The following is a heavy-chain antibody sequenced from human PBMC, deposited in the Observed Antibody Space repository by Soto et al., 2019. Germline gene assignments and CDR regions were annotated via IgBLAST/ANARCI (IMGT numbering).Heavy chain of an antibody. V-gene: IGHV4-34*01. CDR1: GGSFSGYY. J-gene: IGHJ6*03. CDR3: ARGPYGSGIRSPYYNYYMDV. D-gene: IGHD3-10*01. Sequence: QVQLQQWGAGLLKPSETLSLTCALYGGSFSGYYWSWIRQPPGKGLEWIGEIGHSGSTNYNPSLRSRVTISLDTSKAQSSLRLSAVTAADTAVYYCARGPYGSGIRSPYYNYYMDVWGKGTTVTVSS. CDR2: IGHSGST.